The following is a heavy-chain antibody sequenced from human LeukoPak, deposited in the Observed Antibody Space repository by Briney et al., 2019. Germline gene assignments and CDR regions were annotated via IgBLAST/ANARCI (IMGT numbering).Heavy chain of an antibody. CDR1: GFTFSSYS. D-gene: IGHD6-13*01. Sequence: GGALRLSCAASGFTFSSYSMSWGRQAPGKGLEWVSAISGSGGSTYYADSVKGRFTISRDNSKNTLYLQMNSLRAEDTAVYYCAKRQHWGQLAHDAFDIWGQGTMVTVSS. CDR3: AKRQHWGQLAHDAFDI. V-gene: IGHV3-23*01. CDR2: ISGSGGST. J-gene: IGHJ3*02.